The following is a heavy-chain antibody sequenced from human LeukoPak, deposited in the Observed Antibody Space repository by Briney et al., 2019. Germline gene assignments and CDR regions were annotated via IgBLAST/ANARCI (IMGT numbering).Heavy chain of an antibody. CDR1: GFTFSSYG. J-gene: IGHJ5*02. Sequence: GGSLRLSCAASGFTFSSYGMHWVRQAPGKGLEWVAVIWYDGSNKYYADSVKGRFTISRDNSKNTLYLQMNSLRAEDTAVYYCARDNYGPGSYSWFDTWGQGTLVTVSS. CDR2: IWYDGSNK. CDR3: ARDNYGPGSYSWFDT. D-gene: IGHD3-10*01. V-gene: IGHV3-33*01.